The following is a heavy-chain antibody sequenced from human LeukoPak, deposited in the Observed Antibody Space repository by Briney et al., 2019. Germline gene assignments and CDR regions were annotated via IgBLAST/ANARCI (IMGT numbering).Heavy chain of an antibody. CDR2: ISGSGGST. CDR1: GFTFSSYG. V-gene: IGHV3-23*01. D-gene: IGHD3-10*01. Sequence: PGGSLRLSCAASGFTFSSYGMSWVRQAPGKGLEWVSAISGSGGSTYYADSVKGRFTISRDNSKNTLYLQMNSLRAEDTAVYYCAKDHLPYGSGSYYNLWGQGTLVTVSS. CDR3: AKDHLPYGSGSYYNL. J-gene: IGHJ5*02.